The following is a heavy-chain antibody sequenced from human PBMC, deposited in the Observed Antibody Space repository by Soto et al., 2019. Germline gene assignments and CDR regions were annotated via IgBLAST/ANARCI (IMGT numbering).Heavy chain of an antibody. V-gene: IGHV4-34*01. CDR2: INHSGST. CDR1: GGSFSGYY. D-gene: IGHD3-9*01. Sequence: QVQLQQWGAGLLKPSETLSLTRAVYGGSFSGYYWSWIRQPPGKGLAWMGEINHSGSTNYNPSLKSRVTISVDTSKIQFSLKLSSVTAADTAVYYCAIVILEGAYYDTLTGSRSGGRFVPWGQGTLVTVSS. J-gene: IGHJ5*02. CDR3: AIVILEGAYYDTLTGSRSGGRFVP.